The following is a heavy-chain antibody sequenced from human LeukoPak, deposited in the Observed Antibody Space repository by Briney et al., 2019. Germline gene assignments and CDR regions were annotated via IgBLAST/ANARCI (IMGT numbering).Heavy chain of an antibody. J-gene: IGHJ5*02. CDR3: AREGAWYNWNYHWFDP. CDR1: GFTFSSYW. D-gene: IGHD1-7*01. CDR2: IKQDGSEK. Sequence: GWSLRLSCAASGFTFSSYWMSWVRQAPGKGLEWVANIKQDGSEKYYVDSVKGRFTISRDNAKNSLYLQMNSLRAEDTAVYYCAREGAWYNWNYHWFDPWGQGTLVTVSS. V-gene: IGHV3-7*03.